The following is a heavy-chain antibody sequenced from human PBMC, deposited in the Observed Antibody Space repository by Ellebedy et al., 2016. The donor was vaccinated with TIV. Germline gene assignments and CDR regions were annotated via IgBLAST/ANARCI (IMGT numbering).Heavy chain of an antibody. CDR2: IYYSGST. V-gene: IGHV4-39*01. D-gene: IGHD5-18*01. Sequence: MPSETLSLTCTVSGGSISSSSYYWGWIRQPPGKGLEWIGNIYYSGSTYYNPSLKSRVTISVDTSKNQFSLKLSSVTAADTAVYYCAGQDTAMVLYYYYGMDVWGQGTTVTVSS. CDR1: GGSISSSSYY. CDR3: AGQDTAMVLYYYYGMDV. J-gene: IGHJ6*02.